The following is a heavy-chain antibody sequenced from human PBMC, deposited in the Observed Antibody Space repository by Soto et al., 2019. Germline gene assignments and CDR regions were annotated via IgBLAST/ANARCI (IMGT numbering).Heavy chain of an antibody. Sequence: SLTCTVSGGSISSSSYYWGWIRQPPGKGLEWIGNIHYNGNTQYNPSLKSRVTMSVDTSKNQFSLKLISVTAADTAKYFCAREGNLGRWLQPLDFWGQGTLVTVSS. CDR3: AREGNLGRWLQPLDF. J-gene: IGHJ4*02. CDR1: GGSISSSSYY. CDR2: IHYNGNT. D-gene: IGHD5-12*01. V-gene: IGHV4-39*07.